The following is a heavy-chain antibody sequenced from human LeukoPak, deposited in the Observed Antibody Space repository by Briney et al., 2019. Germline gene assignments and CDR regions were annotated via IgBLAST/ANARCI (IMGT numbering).Heavy chain of an antibody. D-gene: IGHD3-10*01. CDR2: IHDSGSI. Sequence: PSETLSLTCTVSGASISSYYWSWIRQPPGKGLEWIGYIHDSGSISYNPSLKSRLTISVDTSKNQFSLKLSSVTAADTAVYYCARNMVRGVLDYWGQGTLVTVSS. CDR3: ARNMVRGVLDY. J-gene: IGHJ4*02. V-gene: IGHV4-59*01. CDR1: GASISSYY.